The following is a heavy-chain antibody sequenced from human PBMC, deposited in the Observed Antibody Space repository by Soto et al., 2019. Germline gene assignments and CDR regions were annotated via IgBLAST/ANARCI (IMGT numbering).Heavy chain of an antibody. V-gene: IGHV4-34*01. Sequence: SETLSLTCAVYGGSFSGYYWSWIRQPPGKGLEWIGEINHSGSTNYNPSLKSRVTISVDTSKNQFSLKLSSVTAADTAVYYCARGYCSSTSCHRGNYYGMDVWGQGTTVTVS. CDR1: GGSFSGYY. CDR2: INHSGST. D-gene: IGHD2-2*01. CDR3: ARGYCSSTSCHRGNYYGMDV. J-gene: IGHJ6*02.